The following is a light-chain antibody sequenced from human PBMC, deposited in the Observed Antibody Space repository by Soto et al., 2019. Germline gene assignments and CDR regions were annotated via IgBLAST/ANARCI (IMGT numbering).Light chain of an antibody. Sequence: EIVMTQSPATLSVSPGEWTTLSCRTSRNVSSNLAWYQQKPGQAPRLLIYGASTRATGIPARFSGSGSGTEFTLTISSQQSEDFAVYYCQQYNNWPPWTFGQGTKVEIK. J-gene: IGKJ1*01. CDR2: GAS. CDR1: RNVSSN. V-gene: IGKV3-15*01. CDR3: QQYNNWPPWT.